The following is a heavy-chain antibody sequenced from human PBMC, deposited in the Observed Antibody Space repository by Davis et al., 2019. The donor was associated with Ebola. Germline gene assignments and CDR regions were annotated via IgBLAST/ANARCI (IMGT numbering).Heavy chain of an antibody. CDR1: GGSFSSHP. Sequence: SVKVSCKTSGGSFSSHPISWVRQAPRQGLEWMGGIIPIFDTSHYAQKFQGRITITADASTSTAYMELSSLRSDDTATYFCARDFDGGNYYFDYWGPGTPVTVSS. CDR2: IIPIFDTS. D-gene: IGHD3-9*01. V-gene: IGHV1-69*13. J-gene: IGHJ4*02. CDR3: ARDFDGGNYYFDY.